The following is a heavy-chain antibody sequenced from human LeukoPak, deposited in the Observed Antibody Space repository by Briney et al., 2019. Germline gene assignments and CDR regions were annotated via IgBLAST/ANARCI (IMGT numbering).Heavy chain of an antibody. D-gene: IGHD3-10*01. CDR2: TSSDLNVK. CDR1: GFTFRNYV. CDR3: AREGYYGSGSPPSLYFDY. Sequence: GGSLRLSCAASGFTFRNYVINWVRQAPGKGLEWVAVTSSDLNVKLYADSVKGRFTISRDNSRSTLYLQMNSLRPEDTAIYYCAREGYYGSGSPPSLYFDYWGQGTLVTVSS. V-gene: IGHV3-30-3*01. J-gene: IGHJ4*02.